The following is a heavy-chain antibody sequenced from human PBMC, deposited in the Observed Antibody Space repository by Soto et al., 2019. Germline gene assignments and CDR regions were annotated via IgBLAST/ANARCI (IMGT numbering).Heavy chain of an antibody. CDR2: ILTKTHAETT. CDR1: GFIFSDAW. Sequence: PGGSLRLSCAASGFIFSDAWMIWVRQAPGKGLEYIGRILTKTHAETTDYAAPVKGRFTISRDDSKNTRYLEMRGLKTEDTAVYYCSTDPHVAMIGSWGQGALVTVSS. CDR3: STDPHVAMIGS. J-gene: IGHJ4*02. V-gene: IGHV3-15*01. D-gene: IGHD5-12*01.